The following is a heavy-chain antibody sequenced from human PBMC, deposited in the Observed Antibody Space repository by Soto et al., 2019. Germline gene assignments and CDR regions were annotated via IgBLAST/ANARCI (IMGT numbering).Heavy chain of an antibody. J-gene: IGHJ5*01. CDR3: ARGIGGSSVGFDP. CDR2: IWYDGSNK. V-gene: IGHV3-33*01. Sequence: QVQLVESGGDVVQPGRSLRLSCDASGFTFRSYGMHWVRQAPGKGLEWVAVIWYDGSNKYYADSVKGRFTISRDNSKNTVYLQMNSLRAEDTAVYHCARGIGGSSVGFDPWGQGTPVTVSS. CDR1: GFTFRSYG. D-gene: IGHD2-15*01.